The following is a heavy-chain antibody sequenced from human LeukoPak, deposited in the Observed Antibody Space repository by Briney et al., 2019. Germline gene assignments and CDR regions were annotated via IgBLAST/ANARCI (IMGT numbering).Heavy chain of an antibody. Sequence: GSLGLSCAASGFTFSSYAMSWVRQAPGKGLEWVSAISGSGGSTYYADSVKGRFTISRGNSKNTLYLQMNSLRAEDTAVYYCARRHYDSSGYYYLGYFDYWGQGTLVTVSS. CDR3: ARRHYDSSGYYYLGYFDY. D-gene: IGHD3-22*01. CDR2: ISGSGGST. V-gene: IGHV3-23*01. CDR1: GFTFSSYA. J-gene: IGHJ4*02.